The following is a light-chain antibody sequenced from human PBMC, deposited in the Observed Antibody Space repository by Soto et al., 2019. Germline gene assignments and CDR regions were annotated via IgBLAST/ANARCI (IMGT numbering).Light chain of an antibody. J-gene: IGKJ5*01. CDR1: QPVKDN. CDR3: QQYGRTPPIT. V-gene: IGKV3-20*01. CDR2: GAS. Sequence: VVMTQSPATLSVSPGVGATLSCWASQPVKDNLAWYQQKPGQAPRLLIYGASNRATGIPDRFSGSGSGTDFTLTISRLEPEDFAVYYCQQYGRTPPITFGQGTRLEIK.